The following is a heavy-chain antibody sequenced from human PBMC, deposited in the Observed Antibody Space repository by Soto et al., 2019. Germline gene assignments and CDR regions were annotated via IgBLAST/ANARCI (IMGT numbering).Heavy chain of an antibody. CDR3: ARAYSSSWYPPPHFDP. J-gene: IGHJ5*02. Sequence: ASVKVSCKASGYTFTSYGISWVRQAPGQGLEGMGWISSYNGNTNYAQKLQGRVTMTTDTSTSTAYMGLRSLRSDDTAVYYCARAYSSSWYPPPHFDPLGQGTLVTVSS. CDR2: ISSYNGNT. D-gene: IGHD6-13*01. CDR1: GYTFTSYG. V-gene: IGHV1-18*01.